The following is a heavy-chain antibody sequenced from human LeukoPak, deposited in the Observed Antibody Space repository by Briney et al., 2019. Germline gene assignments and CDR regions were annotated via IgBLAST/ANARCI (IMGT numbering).Heavy chain of an antibody. J-gene: IGHJ4*02. CDR1: GGSFSGYY. CDR3: ARPGLSQRLDSFDY. V-gene: IGHV4-34*01. Sequence: SETLSLTCAVYGGSFSGYYWSWIRQPPGKGLEWIGEINHSGSTNYNPSLNPSLKSRVTISVDTSKNQISLKVSSVTAADTAVYYCARPGLSQRLDSFDYWGQGTLVTVSS. D-gene: IGHD6-25*01. CDR2: INHSGST.